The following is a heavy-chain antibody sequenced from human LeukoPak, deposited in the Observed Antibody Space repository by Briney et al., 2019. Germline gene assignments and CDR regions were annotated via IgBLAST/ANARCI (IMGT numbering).Heavy chain of an antibody. Sequence: SQTLSLTCTVSGGSISSGSYYWSWIRQPAGKGLEWIGRIYTSGSTNYNPSLKSRVTISVDTSKNQFSLKLSSVTAADTAVYYCAIQLERRDYYYMDVWGKGTTVTVSS. V-gene: IGHV4-61*02. CDR3: AIQLERRDYYYMDV. D-gene: IGHD1-1*01. J-gene: IGHJ6*03. CDR1: GGSISSGSYY. CDR2: IYTSGST.